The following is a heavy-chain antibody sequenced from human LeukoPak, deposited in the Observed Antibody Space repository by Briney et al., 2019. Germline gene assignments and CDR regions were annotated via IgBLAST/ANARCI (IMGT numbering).Heavy chain of an antibody. Sequence: PGGSLRLSCAASGFTLSDAWMSWVRQARGKGLDWVGRIRSKTDGGTADHAASVKDRFTISRDDSQNMLYLQMNSLKTEDTAVYYCSTWTDLYDYWGQGTLVTVSS. V-gene: IGHV3-15*01. J-gene: IGHJ4*02. CDR3: STWTDLYDY. CDR2: IRSKTDGGTA. CDR1: GFTLSDAW. D-gene: IGHD3/OR15-3a*01.